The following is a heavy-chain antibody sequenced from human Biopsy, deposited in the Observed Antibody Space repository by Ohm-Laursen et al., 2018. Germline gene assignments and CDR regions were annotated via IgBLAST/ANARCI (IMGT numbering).Heavy chain of an antibody. Sequence: SLRLSCSASGFTFSSYAMTWFRQAPGTGLEWVSSITGGGNYINYADSVKGRFTISRDNAKNSLYLQMNSLRVEDTALYYCVRDRGHYYDKSDYKIGDWVWGHGTLVTVSS. CDR1: GFTFSSYA. CDR3: VRDRGHYYDKSDYKIGDWV. J-gene: IGHJ4*01. V-gene: IGHV3-21*01. CDR2: ITGGGNYI. D-gene: IGHD3-22*01.